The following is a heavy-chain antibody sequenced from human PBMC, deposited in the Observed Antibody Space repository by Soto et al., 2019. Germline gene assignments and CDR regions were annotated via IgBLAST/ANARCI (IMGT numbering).Heavy chain of an antibody. D-gene: IGHD2-8*02. CDR1: GFTVSTYG. V-gene: IGHV3-30*03. CDR2: ISRDGGTK. Sequence: QVPLVESGGGVVQPGRSLRLSCAVSGFTVSTYGMHWVRQAPGKGLEWVAVISRDGGTKYYADSVKGRFTISRDNSRKTLFLEMNSLRGDEMAVFYCTGEVASGYWGQGTLVTVSS. CDR3: TGEVASGY. J-gene: IGHJ4*02.